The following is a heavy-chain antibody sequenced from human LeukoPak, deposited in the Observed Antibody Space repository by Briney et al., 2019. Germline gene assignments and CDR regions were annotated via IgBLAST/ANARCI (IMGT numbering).Heavy chain of an antibody. CDR2: ISSSSGTI. CDR1: GFTFSSYS. Sequence: GGSLRLSCAASGFTFSSYSMNWVRQAPGKGLEWVSYISSSSGTIYNADSVKGRFTISRDNAKNSLYLQMYSLRAEDTAVYYCARTLYSGNSYYMDVWGKGTTVTVSS. CDR3: ARTLYSGNSYYMDV. J-gene: IGHJ6*03. V-gene: IGHV3-48*01. D-gene: IGHD1-26*01.